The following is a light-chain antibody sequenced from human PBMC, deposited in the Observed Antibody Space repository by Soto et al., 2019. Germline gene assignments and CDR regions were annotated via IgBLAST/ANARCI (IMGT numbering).Light chain of an antibody. V-gene: IGLV2-14*03. J-gene: IGLJ1*01. Sequence: QSVRAQPASVSGSPGPVIAISRTGTSSYVGAYDFVSWYQQHPDKAPKLLIYEVSNRPSGVSDRFSGSKSVNTATLTISGLQAEDEADYYCSSHTTSNTRVFGTGTKVTVL. CDR3: SSHTTSNTRV. CDR2: EVS. CDR1: SSYVGAYDF.